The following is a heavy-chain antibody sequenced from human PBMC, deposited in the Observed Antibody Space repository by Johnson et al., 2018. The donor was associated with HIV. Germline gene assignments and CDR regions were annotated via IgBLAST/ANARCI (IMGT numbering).Heavy chain of an antibody. Sequence: VQLVESGGGVVRPGRSLRLSCAASGFTFSSYGMHWVRQAPGKGLEWVAVISYDGSNKYYVDSVKGRFTISRDKSKNTLYLQMNSLRAEDTAVYYCAKDGAMAFDIWGQGTLVTVSS. CDR3: AKDGAMAFDI. J-gene: IGHJ3*02. V-gene: IGHV3-30*18. CDR1: GFTFSSYG. CDR2: ISYDGSNK. D-gene: IGHD2-2*01.